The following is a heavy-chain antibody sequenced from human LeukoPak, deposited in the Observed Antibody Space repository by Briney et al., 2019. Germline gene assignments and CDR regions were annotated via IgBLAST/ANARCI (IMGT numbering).Heavy chain of an antibody. V-gene: IGHV3-7*01. Sequence: GGSLRLSCAASGFTFSSYWMSWVRQAPGKGLEWVANIKQDGSEKYYVDSVKGRFTISRDNAKNSLYLQMNSLRAEDTAVYYCARRDPLSYQLGTLNFDHWGQGTLVTVSS. J-gene: IGHJ4*02. CDR1: GFTFSSYW. CDR2: IKQDGSEK. D-gene: IGHD1-26*01. CDR3: ARRDPLSYQLGTLNFDH.